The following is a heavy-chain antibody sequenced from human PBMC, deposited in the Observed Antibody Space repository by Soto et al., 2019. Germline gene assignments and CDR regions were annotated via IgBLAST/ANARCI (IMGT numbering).Heavy chain of an antibody. Sequence: LETLSLTCTVSGGSISSYYWILIRQPPGKGLEWIGYIYYSGSTNYNPSLKSRVTISVDTSKNQFSLKLSSVTAADTAVYYCARDYGDYFDYWGQGTLVTVSS. CDR2: IYYSGST. D-gene: IGHD4-17*01. CDR3: ARDYGDYFDY. V-gene: IGHV4-59*01. J-gene: IGHJ4*02. CDR1: GGSISSYY.